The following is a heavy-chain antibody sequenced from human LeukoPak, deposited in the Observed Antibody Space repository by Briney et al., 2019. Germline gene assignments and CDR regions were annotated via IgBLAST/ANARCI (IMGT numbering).Heavy chain of an antibody. Sequence: PGGSLRLSCAASGFTFSSYSMNWVRQAPGKGLEWVSYISSSSSTIYYADSVKGRFTISRDNAKNSLYLQMNSLRAEDTAVYYCARGTSTTNYHYYYVDVWGKGTTVTVSS. CDR2: ISSSSSTI. CDR3: ARGTSTTNYHYYYVDV. D-gene: IGHD1-1*01. V-gene: IGHV3-48*01. CDR1: GFTFSSYS. J-gene: IGHJ6*03.